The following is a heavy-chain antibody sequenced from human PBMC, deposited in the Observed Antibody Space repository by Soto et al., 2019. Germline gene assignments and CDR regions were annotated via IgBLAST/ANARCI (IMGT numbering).Heavy chain of an antibody. V-gene: IGHV4-31*03. CDR1: GGSTSSGGYY. CDR3: ARELNYDYIWGSSRINWFDP. J-gene: IGHJ5*02. D-gene: IGHD3-16*01. Sequence: PSETLSLTCTVSGGSTSSGGYYWSWIRQHPGQGLEWIGYIYYSGSTYYNPSLKSRVTISVGTSKNQFSLKLSSVTAADTAVYYCARELNYDYIWGSSRINWFDPWGQGTLFTVSS. CDR2: IYYSGST.